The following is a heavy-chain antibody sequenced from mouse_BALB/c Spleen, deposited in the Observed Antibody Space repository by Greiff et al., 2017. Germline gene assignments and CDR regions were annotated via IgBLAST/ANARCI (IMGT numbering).Heavy chain of an antibody. CDR2: IYPGGGYT. V-gene: IGHV1-63*02. J-gene: IGHJ4*01. D-gene: IGHD2-1*01. Sequence: VQLQQSGAELVRPGTSVKISCKASGYTFTNYWLGWVKQRPGHGLEWIGDIYPGGGYTNYNEKFKGKATLTADTSSSTAYMQLSSLTSEDSAVYFCARYEEYYGNPYAMDYWGQGTSVTVSS. CDR3: ARYEEYYGNPYAMDY. CDR1: GYTFTNYW.